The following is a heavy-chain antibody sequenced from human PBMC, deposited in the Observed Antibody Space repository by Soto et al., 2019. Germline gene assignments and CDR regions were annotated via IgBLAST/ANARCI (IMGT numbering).Heavy chain of an antibody. Sequence: SETLSLTCAVYGGSFSGYYWRWIRQPPGKGLEWIGEINHSGSTYYNPSLKSRVTISVDTSKNQFSLKLSSVTAADTAVYYCARRRGIVGATDYFDYWGQGTLVTVSS. D-gene: IGHD1-26*01. CDR3: ARRRGIVGATDYFDY. CDR2: INHSGST. V-gene: IGHV4-34*01. CDR1: GGSFSGYY. J-gene: IGHJ4*02.